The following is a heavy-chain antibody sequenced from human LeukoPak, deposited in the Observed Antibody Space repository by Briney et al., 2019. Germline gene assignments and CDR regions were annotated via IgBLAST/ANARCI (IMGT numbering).Heavy chain of an antibody. D-gene: IGHD4-11*01. Sequence: GGSLRLSCAASGFSISSYCMHWVRQVPGKGLVWVSRISPDGSTTGYADSVKGRFTASRDNARNTLYLQINSLRAEDSTVYYCTRDRTTITLFELWGQGTLVTVSS. V-gene: IGHV3-74*01. CDR3: TRDRTTITLFEL. CDR1: GFSISSYC. CDR2: ISPDGSTT. J-gene: IGHJ4*02.